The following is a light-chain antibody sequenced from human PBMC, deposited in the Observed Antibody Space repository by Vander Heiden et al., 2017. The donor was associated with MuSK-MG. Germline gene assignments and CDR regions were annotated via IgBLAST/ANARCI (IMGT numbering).Light chain of an antibody. J-gene: IGKJ1*01. CDR1: QSVSSSY. V-gene: IGKV3-20*01. Sequence: DIVLTQSPGTLSSSPGERATLSCRASQSVSSSYLAWYQQKPGQAPRLLIYGASSRATGIPDRFSGSESGTDFTLTISRLEPEDFAVYYCQQYGSSPRTFGQGTKVEIK. CDR2: GAS. CDR3: QQYGSSPRT.